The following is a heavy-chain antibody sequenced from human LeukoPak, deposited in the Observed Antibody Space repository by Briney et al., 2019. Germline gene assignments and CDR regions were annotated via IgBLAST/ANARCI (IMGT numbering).Heavy chain of an antibody. V-gene: IGHV3-23*01. Sequence: QSGGSLRLSCAASGFAFSSYDMSSVRQSPGKGLEWVSAISGSGGSTYYADSVKGRFTISTDNSKNTLYLQMDSLRAEDTAVYYCAKAETTSGYFWGQGTLVTVSS. D-gene: IGHD1-7*01. CDR1: GFAFSSYD. J-gene: IGHJ4*02. CDR2: ISGSGGST. CDR3: AKAETTSGYF.